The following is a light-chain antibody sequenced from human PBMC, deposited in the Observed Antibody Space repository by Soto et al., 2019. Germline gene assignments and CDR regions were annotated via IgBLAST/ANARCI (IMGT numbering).Light chain of an antibody. J-gene: IGKJ3*01. CDR1: QSVSSSY. CDR2: GAS. Sequence: EIVLTQSPGTLSLSPGERATLSCRASQSVSSSYLAWYQQKPGQAPRLLIYGASSRATGIPDRFSGSGSETDFPLTIRRLEPEDFAVYFCQQYGISSFTFFPGTMVDIK. CDR3: QQYGISSFT. V-gene: IGKV3-20*01.